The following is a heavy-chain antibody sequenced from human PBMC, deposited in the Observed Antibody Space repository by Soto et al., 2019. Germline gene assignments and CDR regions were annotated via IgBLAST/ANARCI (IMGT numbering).Heavy chain of an antibody. CDR1: GGSISSGGYY. D-gene: IGHD3-22*01. Sequence: PSETLSLTCTVSGGSISSGGYYWSWIRQHPGKGLEWIGTIYFSGTTYYNPSLKSRVTISVDTSKSQFSLKLSSVTAADTAVYYCARRDRSGFSYWLDTWDQGTLVTVSS. V-gene: IGHV4-31*03. CDR2: IYFSGTT. J-gene: IGHJ5*02. CDR3: ARRDRSGFSYWLDT.